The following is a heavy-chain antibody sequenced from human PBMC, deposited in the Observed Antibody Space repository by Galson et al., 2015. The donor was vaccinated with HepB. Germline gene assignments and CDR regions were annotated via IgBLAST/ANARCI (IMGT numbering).Heavy chain of an antibody. CDR3: ARDRVTDYYYYGMDV. J-gene: IGHJ6*02. V-gene: IGHV3-7*03. CDR1: GFTFSSYG. Sequence: LRLSCAASGFTFSSYGMHWVRQAPGKGLEWVANIKQDGSEKYYVDSVKGRFTISRDNAKNSLYLQMNSLRAEDTAVYYCARDRVTDYYYYGMDVWGQGTTVTVSS. D-gene: IGHD5-18*01. CDR2: IKQDGSEK.